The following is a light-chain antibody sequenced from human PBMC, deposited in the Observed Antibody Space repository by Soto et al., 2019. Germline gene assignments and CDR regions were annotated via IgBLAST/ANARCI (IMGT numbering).Light chain of an antibody. Sequence: QSVLTQPPSASGTPGQRVTISCSGSSSNIGSNTVNWYQQVPGTAPKLLIYSNNQRPSGVPDRFSGSKSDTSVSLAISGLQSEDEADYYCAAWDDSLNGVVFGGGTQLTVL. CDR3: AAWDDSLNGVV. V-gene: IGLV1-44*01. J-gene: IGLJ2*01. CDR2: SNN. CDR1: SSNIGSNT.